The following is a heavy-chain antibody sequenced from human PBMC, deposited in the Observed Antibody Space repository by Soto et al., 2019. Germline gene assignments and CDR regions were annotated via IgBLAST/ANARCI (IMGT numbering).Heavy chain of an antibody. CDR2: ISSNGGST. Sequence: EVQLVESGGGLVKPGGSLRLSCAASGFTFSSYAMHWVRQAPGKGLEYVSAISSNGGSTYYANSVKGRFTISRDNSKNTLSLQMGSLRAEDMAVYYCARGLGYCSGGSCYGAFDIWGQGTMVTVSS. CDR3: ARGLGYCSGGSCYGAFDI. V-gene: IGHV3-64*01. J-gene: IGHJ3*02. D-gene: IGHD2-15*01. CDR1: GFTFSSYA.